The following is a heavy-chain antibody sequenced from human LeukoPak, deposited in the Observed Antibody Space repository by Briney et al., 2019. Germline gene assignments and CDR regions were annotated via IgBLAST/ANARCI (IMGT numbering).Heavy chain of an antibody. V-gene: IGHV3-48*03. J-gene: IGHJ6*04. Sequence: PGVSLRLSCAASGFTFSSYEMNWVRQAPGKGLVRVSYISSSGSTIYYADSVKGRFTISRDNAKNSLYLQMNSLRAEDTAVYYCAREDEGWFGELYYGMDVWGKGTTVTVSS. CDR1: GFTFSSYE. CDR2: ISSSGSTI. CDR3: AREDEGWFGELYYGMDV. D-gene: IGHD3-10*01.